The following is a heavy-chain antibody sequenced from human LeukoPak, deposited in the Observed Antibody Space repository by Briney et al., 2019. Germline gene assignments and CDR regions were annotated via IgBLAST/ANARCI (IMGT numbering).Heavy chain of an antibody. CDR1: GGSISGYY. D-gene: IGHD3-22*01. J-gene: IGHJ4*02. V-gene: IGHV4-59*08. Sequence: PSETLSLTCTVSGGSISGYYWSWIRQPPGKGLEWIGYIYYSGITNYNPSLKNRVTISVDTSKKQFSLKLSSVTAADTAEYYCARLRNYFDSSGYYSHDYWGPGTLVTVSS. CDR3: ARLRNYFDSSGYYSHDY. CDR2: IYYSGIT.